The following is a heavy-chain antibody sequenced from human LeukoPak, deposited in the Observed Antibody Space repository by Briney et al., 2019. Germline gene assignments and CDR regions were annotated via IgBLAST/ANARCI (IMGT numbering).Heavy chain of an antibody. D-gene: IGHD6-25*01. CDR1: GNSFTSYW. V-gene: IGHV5-51*01. J-gene: IGHJ4*02. Sequence: GESLKISCEGSGNSFTSYWIAWVRQMPGKGLEWMGSIYPGDSDTIYSPSFQGQVTTSADKSISTAYLQWSSLKASDTAMYYCATQRSSLAAAHFDYWGQGTLVTVSS. CDR2: IYPGDSDT. CDR3: ATQRSSLAAAHFDY.